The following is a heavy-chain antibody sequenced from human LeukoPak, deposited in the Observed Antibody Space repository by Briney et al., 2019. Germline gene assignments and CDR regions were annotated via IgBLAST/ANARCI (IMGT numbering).Heavy chain of an antibody. J-gene: IGHJ5*02. CDR3: ARGSRITMKYNWFDP. CDR1: GYTFTSYD. CDR2: MNPNSGST. V-gene: IGHV1-8*01. D-gene: IGHD3-22*01. Sequence: ASVKVSCKASGYTFTSYDINWVRQATGQGLEWMGWMNPNSGSTGYAQKFQGRVTMTRNTSISTAYMELSSLRSEDTAVYYCARGSRITMKYNWFDPWGQGTLVTVSS.